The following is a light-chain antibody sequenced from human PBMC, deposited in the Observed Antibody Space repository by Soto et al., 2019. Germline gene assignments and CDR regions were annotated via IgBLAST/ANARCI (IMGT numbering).Light chain of an antibody. CDR3: LQVKSYPGT. CDR1: QGIGNS. CDR2: APS. J-gene: IGKJ1*01. Sequence: DIQLTQSPSFLSASLGDSVTITCRASQGIGNSLVWYQQQPGKAPKLLMYAPSTLQSGVPSRFSGSGSGAEFTLTINSLQAEDSATYYCLQVKSYPGTFGQGTKVEI. V-gene: IGKV1-9*01.